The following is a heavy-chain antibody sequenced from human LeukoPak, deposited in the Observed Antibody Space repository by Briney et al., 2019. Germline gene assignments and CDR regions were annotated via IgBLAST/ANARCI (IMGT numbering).Heavy chain of an antibody. CDR2: IYSGGST. Sequence: GGSLRLSCAASGFTVSSNYMSWVRQAPGKGLEWVSVIYSGGSTYYADSVKGRFTISRDNSKNTLYLQMNSLKTEDTAVYYCTAYVDFYPFWGQGTLVTVSS. CDR1: GFTVSSNY. J-gene: IGHJ4*02. D-gene: IGHD3-3*01. CDR3: TAYVDFYPF. V-gene: IGHV3-66*01.